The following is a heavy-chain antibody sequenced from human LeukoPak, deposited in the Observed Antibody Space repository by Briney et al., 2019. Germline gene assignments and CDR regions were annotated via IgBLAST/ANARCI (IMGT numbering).Heavy chain of an antibody. CDR3: ADYDYGDYVGFDY. Sequence: PPGGSLRLSCAASGFTFSSYAMSWVRQAPGKGLEWVSAISGSGGSSYYADSVKGRFTISRDNSKNTLYLQMNSLRAEDTAVYYCADYDYGDYVGFDYWGQGTLVTVSS. J-gene: IGHJ4*02. D-gene: IGHD4-17*01. CDR1: GFTFSSYA. V-gene: IGHV3-23*01. CDR2: ISGSGGSS.